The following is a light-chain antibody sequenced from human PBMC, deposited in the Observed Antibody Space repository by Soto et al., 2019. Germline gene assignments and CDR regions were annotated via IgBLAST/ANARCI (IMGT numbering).Light chain of an antibody. V-gene: IGKV1-12*01. J-gene: IGKJ3*01. CDR1: QAVSTW. CDR3: HQTYSVPPT. Sequence: DIQMTQSPSFVSASVGDRVTITCRASQAVSTWLAWYQQKPGKPPKLLIYAASSLQNGVPSGFSGSGSGIDFTLTISSLQPEDFATYYCHQTYSVPPTFGPGTKVDV. CDR2: AAS.